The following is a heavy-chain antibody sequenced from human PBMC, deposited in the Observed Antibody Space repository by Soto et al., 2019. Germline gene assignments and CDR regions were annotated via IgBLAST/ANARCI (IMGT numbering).Heavy chain of an antibody. Sequence: SVKTTYNTGGSTYNTYPMSWVTHSADTSKNQLGGIIPICGTANYEQKFQGRVPITEDEVTSTAYMAMSSLRSEDRAVYYCARDLCYCSGGGCCFLSCIDYWGQGTLVTVSS. D-gene: IGHD2-15*01. V-gene: IGHV1-69*13. CDR1: GSTYNTYP. CDR2: IIPICGTA. CDR3: ARDLCYCSGGGCCFLSCIDY. J-gene: IGHJ4*02.